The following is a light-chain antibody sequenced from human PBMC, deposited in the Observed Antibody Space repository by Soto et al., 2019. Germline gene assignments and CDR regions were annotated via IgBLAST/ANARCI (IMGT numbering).Light chain of an antibody. CDR2: KAS. J-gene: IGKJ1*01. CDR1: QSIGIW. Sequence: IQMTQSPSTLSASVGDRVAITCRASQSIGIWLAWYQKKPGKAPRFLIYKASTLQTGVPSRFSGSGSGTEFTFTISSLQPDDFATYYCQQYNDYSWTFGQGTKVEIK. V-gene: IGKV1-5*03. CDR3: QQYNDYSWT.